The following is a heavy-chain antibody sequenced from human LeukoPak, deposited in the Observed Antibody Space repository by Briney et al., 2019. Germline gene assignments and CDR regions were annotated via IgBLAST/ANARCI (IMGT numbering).Heavy chain of an antibody. D-gene: IGHD7-27*01. CDR3: ARDSSNWGFDY. V-gene: IGHV3-21*01. CDR2: ISSSSSYI. J-gene: IGHJ4*02. CDR1: GFTFSSYS. Sequence: GGSLRLSCAASGFTFSSYSMNWVRQAPGKGLEGVSSISSSSSYIYYADSVKGRFTISRDNAKNSLYLQMNSLRAEDTAVYYCARDSSNWGFDYWGQGTLVTVSS.